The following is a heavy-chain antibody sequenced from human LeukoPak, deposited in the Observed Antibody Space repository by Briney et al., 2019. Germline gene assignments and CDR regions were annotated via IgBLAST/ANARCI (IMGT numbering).Heavy chain of an antibody. V-gene: IGHV4-34*01. J-gene: IGHJ4*02. CDR3: ARGGYDILTGYGFDY. CDR1: GGSFSGYY. CDR2: INHSGST. D-gene: IGHD3-9*01. Sequence: SETLSLTCAVYGGSFSGYYWSWIRQPPGKGLEWIGEINHSGSTNYNPSLKSRVTISVDTSKNQFSLKLSSVTAADTAVYYCARGGYDILTGYGFDYWGQGTLVTVSS.